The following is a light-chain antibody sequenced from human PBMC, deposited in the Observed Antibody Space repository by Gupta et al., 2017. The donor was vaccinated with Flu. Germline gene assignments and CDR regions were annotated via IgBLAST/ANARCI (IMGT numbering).Light chain of an antibody. CDR1: QSIGKY. J-gene: IGKJ2*01. V-gene: IGKV1-39*01. Sequence: PSSLSASVGDTVIITCRASQSIGKYLGWYQQKPGKAPQLIIYLTSTLPSGVPSRFSGTGSGTEFTLTINSLQREDFATYWCQQSHSSPYTFGQGTKVEIK. CDR3: QQSHSSPYT. CDR2: LTS.